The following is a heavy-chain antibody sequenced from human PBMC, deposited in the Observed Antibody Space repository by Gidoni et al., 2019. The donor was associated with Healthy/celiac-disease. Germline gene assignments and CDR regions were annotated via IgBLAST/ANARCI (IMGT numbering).Heavy chain of an antibody. J-gene: IGHJ4*02. V-gene: IGHV3-33*01. CDR3: AREGYYYDSSGYYYGGGFDY. D-gene: IGHD3-22*01. CDR2: IWYDGSNK. Sequence: QVQLVESGGGGVQPGRSLRLSCAASGFTFSSYGMHGVRQAPGKGLGWVAVIWYDGSNKYYADSVKGRFTISRDNSKNTLYLQMNSLRAEDTAVYYCAREGYYYDSSGYYYGGGFDYWGQGTLVTVSS. CDR1: GFTFSSYG.